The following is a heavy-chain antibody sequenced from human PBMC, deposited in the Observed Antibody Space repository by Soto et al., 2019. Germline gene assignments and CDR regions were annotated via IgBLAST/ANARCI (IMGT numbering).Heavy chain of an antibody. CDR1: GGSISSSDYS. V-gene: IGHV4-39*01. CDR2: FYYSGST. CDR3: ARKIGYCNGGRCHGHYALDV. Sequence: SETLSLTCTVSGGSISSSDYSWGWIRHPPGKGLEWIGTFYYSGSTNYNPSLKSRVFISVDTSQNQFSLKLSSVAAADTAMYYCARKIGYCNGGRCHGHYALDVWGQGTMVTVSS. J-gene: IGHJ3*01. D-gene: IGHD2-15*01.